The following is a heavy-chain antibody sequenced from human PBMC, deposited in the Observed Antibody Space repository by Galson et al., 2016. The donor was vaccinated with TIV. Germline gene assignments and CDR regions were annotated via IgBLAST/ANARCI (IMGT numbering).Heavy chain of an antibody. V-gene: IGHV3-48*03. D-gene: IGHD2-21*02. CDR3: ARESLGGFDCSIDY. Sequence: SLRLSCATSGFTFGDFEMDCVRQTPGKGLEWLAWINSRASDRSTYYADPAKGRFTIPRDNAKNSVYLQMNSLRDEDTGINYCARESLGGFDCSIDYWGQGTLVTVSS. CDR2: INSRASDRST. J-gene: IGHJ4*02. CDR1: GFTFGDFE.